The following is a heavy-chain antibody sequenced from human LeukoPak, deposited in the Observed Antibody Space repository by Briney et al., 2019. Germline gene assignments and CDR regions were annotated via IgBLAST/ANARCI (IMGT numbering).Heavy chain of an antibody. D-gene: IGHD3-22*01. CDR2: ISGSGGST. J-gene: IGHJ5*02. Sequence: PGGSLRLSCAASGFTFSSYAMSWVRQASGKGLEWVSAISGSGGSTYYADSVKGRFTISRDSSKNTLFLQMDSLRAEDTAIYYCAKDQRFYFDSLGWFDPWGQGTLVTVSS. CDR1: GFTFSSYA. V-gene: IGHV3-23*01. CDR3: AKDQRFYFDSLGWFDP.